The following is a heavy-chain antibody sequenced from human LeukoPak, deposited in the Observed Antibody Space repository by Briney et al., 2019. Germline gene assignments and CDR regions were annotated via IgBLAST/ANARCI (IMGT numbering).Heavy chain of an antibody. V-gene: IGHV3-11*01. D-gene: IGHD3/OR15-3a*01. Sequence: GGSLRLSCATCRFMFNGYYRSWIRQAPGKGLEWVSYISASGNDISYADSVKGRFTISRDNTKGSLYLQMSSLRAADTAVYYCGTHAGRTGSGDWGQGTLVTVSS. CDR1: RFMFNGYY. J-gene: IGHJ4*02. CDR3: GTHAGRTGSGD. CDR2: ISASGNDI.